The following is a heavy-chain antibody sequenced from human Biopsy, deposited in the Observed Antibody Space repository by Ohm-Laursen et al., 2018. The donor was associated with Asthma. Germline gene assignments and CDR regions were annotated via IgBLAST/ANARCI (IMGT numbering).Heavy chain of an antibody. Sequence: SDTLSLTCAVYGGSFSSNYWSWIRQTPGKGLEWLGDTHHSGYTNYNPSLGSRLTLSVDTSKNQFSLRLTSVTAADTAVYYCAGFCSGGNCPDHWGQGTLVTVSS. CDR2: THHSGYT. CDR3: AGFCSGGNCPDH. J-gene: IGHJ4*02. D-gene: IGHD2-15*01. V-gene: IGHV4-34*01. CDR1: GGSFSSNY.